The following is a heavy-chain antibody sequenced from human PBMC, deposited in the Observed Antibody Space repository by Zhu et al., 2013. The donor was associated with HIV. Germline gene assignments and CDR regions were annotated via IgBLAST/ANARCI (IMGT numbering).Heavy chain of an antibody. Sequence: EVQLLESGGGLVQPGGSLRLSCAASGFTFSTYAMTWVRQAPGKGLDWVSTIGGSGDGTYYADSVKGRFTVSRDISKNTLYLQLNSLRAEDSAVYYCAKGMIPFGGVIINNAAGVFDFWGQGTLVAVSS. CDR3: AKGMIPFGGVIINNAAGVFDF. CDR2: IGGSGDGT. CDR1: GFTFSTYA. V-gene: IGHV3-23*01. D-gene: IGHD3-16*02. J-gene: IGHJ4*02.